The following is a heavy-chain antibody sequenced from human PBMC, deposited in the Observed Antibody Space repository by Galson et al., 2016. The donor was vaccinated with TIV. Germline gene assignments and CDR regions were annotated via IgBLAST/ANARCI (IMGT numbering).Heavy chain of an antibody. D-gene: IGHD3-22*01. CDR2: ITGMFGTA. Sequence: SVKVSCKASEGKFSSFAISWVRQAPGRGLEWMGGITGMFGTAKYAQKFQGRLTITTDELTSSAYMELSSLRSEDTAVYYCARGNYYYETTFDYWGQGTLVTVSS. V-gene: IGHV1-69*05. J-gene: IGHJ4*02. CDR1: EGKFSSFA. CDR3: ARGNYYYETTFDY.